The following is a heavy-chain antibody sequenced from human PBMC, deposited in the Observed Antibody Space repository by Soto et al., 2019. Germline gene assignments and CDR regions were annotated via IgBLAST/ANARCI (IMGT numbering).Heavy chain of an antibody. V-gene: IGHV1-46*01. Sequence: QVQLVQSGAEVKKPGASVKVSCKASGYTFTSYYMHWVRQAPGQGLEWMGIINPSGGSTSYAQKFQVRVTMTRDTSTSTGYRELSSLRSEATAVYYWARPAIPASIAYYYYGMDVWGQGTTVTVS. CDR2: INPSGGST. D-gene: IGHD2-2*01. J-gene: IGHJ6*02. CDR3: ARPAIPASIAYYYYGMDV. CDR1: GYTFTSYY.